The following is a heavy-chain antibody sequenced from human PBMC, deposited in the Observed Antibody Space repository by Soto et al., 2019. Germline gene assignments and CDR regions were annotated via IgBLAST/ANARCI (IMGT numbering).Heavy chain of an antibody. CDR3: ARIVVVPAAIYYFDY. J-gene: IGHJ4*02. CDR1: GGSISSSNW. CDR2: IYHSGST. D-gene: IGHD2-2*01. Sequence: PSETLSLTCAVSGGSISSSNWWSWVRQPPGKGLEWIGEIYHSGSTNYNPSLKSRVTISVDKSKNQFSLKLSSVTAADTAVYYCARIVVVPAAIYYFDYWGQGTLVTV. V-gene: IGHV4-4*02.